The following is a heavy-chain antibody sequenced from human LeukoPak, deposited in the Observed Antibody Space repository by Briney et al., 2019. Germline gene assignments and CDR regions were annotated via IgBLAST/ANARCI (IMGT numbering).Heavy chain of an antibody. Sequence: GGSLRLSCAASGFTFSSYAMSWIRQAPGKGLEWVSAISGSGGSTYYADSVKGRFTISRDNSKNTLYLQMNSLRAEDTAVYYCAKDGGDIVVVPAAVNWFDPWGQGTLVTVSS. J-gene: IGHJ5*02. V-gene: IGHV3-23*01. CDR1: GFTFSSYA. CDR3: AKDGGDIVVVPAAVNWFDP. CDR2: ISGSGGST. D-gene: IGHD2-2*01.